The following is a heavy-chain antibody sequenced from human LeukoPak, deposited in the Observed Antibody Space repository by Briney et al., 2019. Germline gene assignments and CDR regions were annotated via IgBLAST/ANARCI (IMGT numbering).Heavy chain of an antibody. V-gene: IGHV4-38-2*02. Sequence: PSETLSLTCTVSGYSINNGYYWGWIRQPPGKGLEWIESIYHSGSTYYKPSLQSRVTISVDTSKNQFSLKLSSVTAADTAVYYCARDGSGSLNWFDPWGQGTLVTVSS. CDR3: ARDGSGSLNWFDP. CDR2: IYHSGST. J-gene: IGHJ5*02. CDR1: GYSINNGYY. D-gene: IGHD3-10*01.